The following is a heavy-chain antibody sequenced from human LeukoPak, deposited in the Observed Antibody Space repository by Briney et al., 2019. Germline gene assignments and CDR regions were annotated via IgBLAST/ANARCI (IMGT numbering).Heavy chain of an antibody. Sequence: GGSLRLSCAASGFTFSSYSMNWVRQAPGKGLEWVSSISSSSSYIHYADSVKGRFTISRDNAKSSLYLQMNSLRAEDTAVYYCAREWRSTMIVVVITEDAFDIWGQGTMVTVSS. CDR3: AREWRSTMIVVVITEDAFDI. D-gene: IGHD3-22*01. CDR2: ISSSSSYI. CDR1: GFTFSSYS. J-gene: IGHJ3*02. V-gene: IGHV3-21*01.